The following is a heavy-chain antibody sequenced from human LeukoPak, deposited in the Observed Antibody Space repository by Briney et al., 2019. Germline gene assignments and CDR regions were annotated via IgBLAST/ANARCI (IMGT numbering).Heavy chain of an antibody. CDR3: AKNHEHGRYAGFDF. CDR2: ISGSGGST. V-gene: IGHV3-23*01. D-gene: IGHD2-2*01. J-gene: IGHJ3*01. CDR1: GFTFSGFV. Sequence: GGSLRLSCVASGFTFSGFVISWVRQAPGKGPQWVADISGSGGSTYYADSVKGRFSVSRDNSKNMVYLELNSLRAEDTAVYYCAKNHEHGRYAGFDFWAEGALVAVSS.